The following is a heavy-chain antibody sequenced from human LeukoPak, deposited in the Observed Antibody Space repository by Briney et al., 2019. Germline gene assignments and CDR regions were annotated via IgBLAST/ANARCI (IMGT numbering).Heavy chain of an antibody. Sequence: SETLSLTCTVSGGSISSYYLSWIRQPPGKGLEWIGYIYYSGSTNYNPSLKSRVTISVDTSKNQFSLKLSSVTAADTAVYYCARQKANGDFHFDYWGQGTLVTVSS. CDR2: IYYSGST. CDR3: ARQKANGDFHFDY. V-gene: IGHV4-59*08. D-gene: IGHD4-17*01. J-gene: IGHJ4*02. CDR1: GGSISSYY.